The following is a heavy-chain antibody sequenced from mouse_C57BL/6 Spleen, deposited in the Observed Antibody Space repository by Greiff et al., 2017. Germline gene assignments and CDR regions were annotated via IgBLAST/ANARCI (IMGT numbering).Heavy chain of an antibody. J-gene: IGHJ4*01. CDR1: GYSFTDYN. CDR3: ARSIYDGYCYAMDY. V-gene: IGHV1-39*01. CDR2: INPNYGTT. D-gene: IGHD2-3*01. Sequence: EVHLVESGPELVKPGASVKISCKASGYSFTDYNMNWVKQSNGKSLEWIGVINPNYGTTSYNQKFKGKATLTVDQSSSTAYMQLNSLTSEDSAVYYCARSIYDGYCYAMDYWGQGTSVTVSS.